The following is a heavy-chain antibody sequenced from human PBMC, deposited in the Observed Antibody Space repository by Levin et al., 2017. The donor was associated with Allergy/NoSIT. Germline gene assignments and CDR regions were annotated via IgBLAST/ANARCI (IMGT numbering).Heavy chain of an antibody. CDR3: ARDMFLTGGSGSCSTDY. Sequence: GASVKVSCKASGYTFTDYYIHWVRQAPGQGLEWMGRVNPNSGETNYAQKFQGRVTLTRDTSITTAYGELSRLTSDDTAVYYCARDMFLTGGSGSCSTDYWGQGTLVTVSS. J-gene: IGHJ4*02. CDR1: GYTFTDYY. V-gene: IGHV1-2*06. CDR2: VNPNSGET. D-gene: IGHD3-10*01.